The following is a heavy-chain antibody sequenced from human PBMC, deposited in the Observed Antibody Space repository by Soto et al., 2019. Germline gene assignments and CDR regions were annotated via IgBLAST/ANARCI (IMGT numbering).Heavy chain of an antibody. CDR3: EKGGIAAKGFDP. CDR2: ISGSGGST. CDR1: GFTFSSYA. V-gene: IGHV3-23*01. D-gene: IGHD2-15*01. Sequence: EVQLLESGGGLVQPGGSLRLSCAASGFTFSSYAMSWVRQAPGKGLEWVSAISGSGGSTYYADSVKGRFTISRDTSKNTLYLQMNSLRAEDTAVYYCEKGGIAAKGFDPWGQGTLVTVSS. J-gene: IGHJ5*02.